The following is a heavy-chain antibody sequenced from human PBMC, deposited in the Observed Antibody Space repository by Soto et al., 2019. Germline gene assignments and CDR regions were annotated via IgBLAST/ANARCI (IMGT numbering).Heavy chain of an antibody. CDR2: IYYSGST. CDR3: ARISRPYSSSSVDY. D-gene: IGHD6-13*01. Sequence: QLQLQESGPGLVKPSETLSLTCTVSGGSISSSSYYWGWIRQPPGKGLEWIGSIYYSGSTYYNPSLKSRVTISVDTSKNQFSLKLSSVTAADTAVYYCARISRPYSSSSVDYWGQGTLVTVSS. V-gene: IGHV4-39*01. CDR1: GGSISSSSYY. J-gene: IGHJ4*02.